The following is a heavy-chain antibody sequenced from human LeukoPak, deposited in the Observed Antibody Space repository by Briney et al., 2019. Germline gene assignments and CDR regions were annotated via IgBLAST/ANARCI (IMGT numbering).Heavy chain of an antibody. J-gene: IGHJ4*02. D-gene: IGHD4-23*01. V-gene: IGHV3-23*01. CDR3: AKAGRWSQYYFDY. CDR1: GFTFSSYA. CDR2: IGSNGAGT. Sequence: QAGGSLRLSCAASGFTFSSYAMSWVRQAPGKGLEWVSTIGSNGAGTLYADSVKGRFTISRDNSKDTLYLQMNSLRAEDTAVYYCAKAGRWSQYYFDYWGQGTPVTVPS.